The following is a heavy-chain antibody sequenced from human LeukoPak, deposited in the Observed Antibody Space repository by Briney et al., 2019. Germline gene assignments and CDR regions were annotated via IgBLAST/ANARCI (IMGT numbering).Heavy chain of an antibody. Sequence: SETLSLTCTVSGGSISSYYWSWIRQPAGKGLEWIGRIYTSGTTHYNPSLKSRVTMSVDTSKNQFSLKLSSVTAADTAVYYCARDPFTYYYGSGSYSFDYWGQGTLVTVSS. D-gene: IGHD3-10*01. CDR2: IYTSGTT. V-gene: IGHV4-4*07. CDR1: GGSISSYY. J-gene: IGHJ4*02. CDR3: ARDPFTYYYGSGSYSFDY.